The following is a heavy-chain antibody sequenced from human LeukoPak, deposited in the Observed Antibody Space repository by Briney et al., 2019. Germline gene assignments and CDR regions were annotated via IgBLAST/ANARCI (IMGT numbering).Heavy chain of an antibody. D-gene: IGHD1-26*01. CDR1: GYIFTDYY. CDR2: INPNSGGT. V-gene: IGHV1-2*02. Sequence: ASVKVSCRALGYIFTDYYIYWVRQAPGQGLEWMGWINPNSGGTNYAQKFQGRVTMTRDTSISTAYMELSRLRSDDTAVYYCAREFPPNIVGATGAFDIWGQGTMVTVSS. J-gene: IGHJ3*02. CDR3: AREFPPNIVGATGAFDI.